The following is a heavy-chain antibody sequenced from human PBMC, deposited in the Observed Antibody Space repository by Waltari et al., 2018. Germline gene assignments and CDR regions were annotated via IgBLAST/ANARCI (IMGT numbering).Heavy chain of an antibody. D-gene: IGHD1-7*01. CDR2: IKRKTDGGTT. Sequence: EAQLVESGGGLVKPGGSLRLSCAASGFTFSNAWMSWVRRAPGKGLDWVGRIKRKTDGGTTDYAAPVKGRFTISRDDSKNTLYLKMNSLKTEDTAGYYCTTGAPTTSAYWGQGTLVTVSS. CDR3: TTGAPTTSAY. J-gene: IGHJ4*02. CDR1: GFTFSNAW. V-gene: IGHV3-15*01.